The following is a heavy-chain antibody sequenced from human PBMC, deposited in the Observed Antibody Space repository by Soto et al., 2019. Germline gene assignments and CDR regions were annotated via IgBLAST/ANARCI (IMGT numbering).Heavy chain of an antibody. J-gene: IGHJ4*02. CDR3: ARGTSRRHDSSGYQRYDFDY. V-gene: IGHV1-18*01. CDR2: ISAYNGNT. Sequence: QVQLVQSGAEVKKPGASVKVSCKASGYTFTSYGISWVRQAPGQGLEWMGWISAYNGNTNYAQKLQGRVTMTTDTTXXTXTXXLRRRRSDDTAGYYCARGTSRRHDSSGYQRYDFDYWGQGTLVTVSS. CDR1: GYTFTSYG. D-gene: IGHD3-22*01.